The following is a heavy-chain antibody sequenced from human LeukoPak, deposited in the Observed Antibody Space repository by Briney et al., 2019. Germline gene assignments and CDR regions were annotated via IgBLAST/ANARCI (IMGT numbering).Heavy chain of an antibody. CDR3: VGWGISGIANH. CDR1: ELTSSTSW. CDR2: TKQDGSEK. J-gene: IGHJ4*02. V-gene: IGHV3-7*01. Sequence: GGSLRLSCAASELTSSTSWMSWVRQAPGKGLEWVAQTKQDGSEKYYVDSVKGRFTTSRDKNSLFLQMNSVRAEDTAVYYCVGWGISGIANHWGQGTLVTVSS. D-gene: IGHD1-20*01.